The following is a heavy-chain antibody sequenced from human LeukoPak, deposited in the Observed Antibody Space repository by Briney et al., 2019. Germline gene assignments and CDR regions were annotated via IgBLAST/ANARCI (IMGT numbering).Heavy chain of an antibody. CDR3: ARDPLYYASGRYWYFDL. CDR1: GFTFNSYS. Sequence: GGSLRLSCAAFGFTFNSYSINWVRQAPGKGLEWVSSITSSSSYMYYADSVKGRFTISRDNAKNSLYLQMNGLRAEDTAVYYCARDPLYYASGRYWYFDLWGRGTLVTVSS. J-gene: IGHJ2*01. D-gene: IGHD3-10*01. V-gene: IGHV3-21*01. CDR2: ITSSSSYM.